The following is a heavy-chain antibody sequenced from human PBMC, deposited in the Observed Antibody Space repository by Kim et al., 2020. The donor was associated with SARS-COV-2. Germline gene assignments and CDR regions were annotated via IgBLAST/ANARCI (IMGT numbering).Heavy chain of an antibody. D-gene: IGHD2-21*02. CDR1: GFTFGHSG. J-gene: IGHJ2*01. V-gene: IGHV3-23*01. CDR2: IFGSGYGT. Sequence: GGSLRLSCAASGFTFGHSGMSWVRQAPGKGLEWVAGIFGSGYGTYYADSVKGRFTISRDNFQNTLYLQMDDLRAEDTAVYYCARHRHDTPVTFYWYFDPWARGSLFTVSS. CDR3: ARHRHDTPVTFYWYFDP.